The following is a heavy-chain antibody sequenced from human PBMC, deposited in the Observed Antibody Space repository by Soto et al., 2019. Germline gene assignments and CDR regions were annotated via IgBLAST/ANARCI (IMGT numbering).Heavy chain of an antibody. J-gene: IGHJ6*02. V-gene: IGHV3-48*02. CDR3: VGALAYEVPYYYYGMDV. D-gene: IGHD3-16*01. Sequence: GGSLRLSCAVSGLTFTTYNFNWVRQAPGKGLEWISFINPGSTTRHYADSVKGRFTISRDNAKNSLYLQMDSLTDADAAVYYCVGALAYEVPYYYYGMDVWGQGTTVTVS. CDR2: INPGSTTR. CDR1: GLTFTTYN.